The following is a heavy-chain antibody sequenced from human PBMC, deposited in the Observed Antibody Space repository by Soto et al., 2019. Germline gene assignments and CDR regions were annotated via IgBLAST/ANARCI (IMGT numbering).Heavy chain of an antibody. CDR2: ISAYNGNT. CDR1: GYTFTSYG. J-gene: IGHJ4*02. Sequence: GASVKVSCKASGYTFTSYGISWVRQAPGQGLEWMGWISAYNGNTNYAQKLQGRVTMTTDTSTSTAYMELRSLRSDDTAVYYGARGRFLEWLLAYDYWGQGTLVTVSS. V-gene: IGHV1-18*01. CDR3: ARGRFLEWLLAYDY. D-gene: IGHD3-3*01.